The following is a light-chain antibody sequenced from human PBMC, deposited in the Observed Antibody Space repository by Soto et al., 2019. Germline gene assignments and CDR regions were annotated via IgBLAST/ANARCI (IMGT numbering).Light chain of an antibody. CDR2: EAS. CDR3: QQYNMWPLT. Sequence: EIVMTQSPPTLSLSQFERSTLSSWASQSVSSNLAWYQQKPGQAPRLLIYEASTRVIGIPARFSGSGSGTEFTLTISSLQSEDFALYYCQQYNMWPLTFGRGTKVDI. J-gene: IGKJ1*01. CDR1: QSVSSN. V-gene: IGKV3-15*01.